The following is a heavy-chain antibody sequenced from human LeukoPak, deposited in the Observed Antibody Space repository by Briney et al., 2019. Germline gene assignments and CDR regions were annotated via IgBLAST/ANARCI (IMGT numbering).Heavy chain of an antibody. J-gene: IGHJ6*04. Sequence: GASVKVSCKASGYTFTSYYMHWVRQAPGQGLEWMGIINPSGGSTSYAQKFQGRVTMTTDTSTSTAYMELRSLRSDDTAVYYCARGESRGWMDVWGKGTTVTISS. V-gene: IGHV1-46*01. D-gene: IGHD3-10*01. CDR1: GYTFTSYY. CDR3: ARGESRGWMDV. CDR2: INPSGGST.